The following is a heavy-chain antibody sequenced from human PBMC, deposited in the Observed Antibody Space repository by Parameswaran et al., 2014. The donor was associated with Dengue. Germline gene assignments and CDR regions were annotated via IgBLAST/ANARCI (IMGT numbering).Heavy chain of an antibody. CDR3: ARDSSGWSLYFDY. J-gene: IGHJ4*02. V-gene: IGHV3-30-3*01. CDR2: ISYDGSNK. Sequence: VRQAPGKGLEWVAVISYDGSNKYYADSVKGRFTISRDNSKNTLYLQMNSLRAEDTAVYYCARDSSGWSLYFDYWGQGTLVTVSS. D-gene: IGHD6-19*01.